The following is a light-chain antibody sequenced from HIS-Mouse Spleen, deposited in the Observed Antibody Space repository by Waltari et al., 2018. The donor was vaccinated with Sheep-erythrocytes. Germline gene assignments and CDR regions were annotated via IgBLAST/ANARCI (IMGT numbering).Light chain of an antibody. CDR3: CSYAGSSTPWV. V-gene: IGLV2-23*01. CDR2: EGS. CDR1: SSDVGSYNL. Sequence: QSALTQPASVSGSPGQSITISCTGTSSDVGSYNLVSWYQQHPGKAHKLMIYEGSKRPSAVSIRCSGAKACNTASLTISGRQAEDEADYYCCSYAGSSTPWVFGGGTKLTVL. J-gene: IGLJ3*02.